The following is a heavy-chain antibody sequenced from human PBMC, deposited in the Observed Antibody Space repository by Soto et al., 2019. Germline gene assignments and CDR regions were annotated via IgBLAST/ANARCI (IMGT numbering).Heavy chain of an antibody. J-gene: IGHJ6*02. V-gene: IGHV3-48*02. CDR2: ISSSSSTI. CDR1: GFTFSSYS. CDR3: ARDRPTTVTTWTPDYYYYGMDV. Sequence: GGSLRLSCAASGFTFSSYSMNWVRQAPGKGLEWVSYISSSSSTIYYADSVKGRFTISRDNAKNSLYLQMNSLRDEDTAVYYCARDRPTTVTTWTPDYYYYGMDVWGQGTTVTVSS. D-gene: IGHD4-4*01.